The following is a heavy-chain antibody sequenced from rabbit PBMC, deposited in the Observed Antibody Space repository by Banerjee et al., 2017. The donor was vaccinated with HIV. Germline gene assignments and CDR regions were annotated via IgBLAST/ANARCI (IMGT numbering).Heavy chain of an antibody. CDR1: GFSFSSGYD. J-gene: IGHJ6*01. V-gene: IGHV1S40*01. CDR3: ARGVWPGYDNAIDL. D-gene: IGHD6-1*01. Sequence: QSLEESGGDLVKPEGSLTLTCTASGFSFSSGYDMCWVRQASGKGLEWIACIGSSSGSTYYASWANGRFTISKTSSTTVTLQMTSLTAADTATYFCARGVWPGYDNAIDLWGPGTLVTVS. CDR2: IGSSSGST.